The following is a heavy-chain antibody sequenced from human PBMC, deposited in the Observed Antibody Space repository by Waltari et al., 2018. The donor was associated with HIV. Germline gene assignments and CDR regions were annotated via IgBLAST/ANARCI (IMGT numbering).Heavy chain of an antibody. CDR3: ARDKRDGGNHRAYFDY. V-gene: IGHV4-59*01. D-gene: IGHD2-15*01. Sequence: QVQLQESGPGLVKPSETLSLTCTVSGGSISSYYWSWIGQPPGKGLEWFGYIYDSGSTNYNPSLKSRVTISVDTSKNQFSLKLSSVTAADTAVYYCARDKRDGGNHRAYFDYWGQGSLVTVSS. J-gene: IGHJ4*02. CDR1: GGSISSYY. CDR2: IYDSGST.